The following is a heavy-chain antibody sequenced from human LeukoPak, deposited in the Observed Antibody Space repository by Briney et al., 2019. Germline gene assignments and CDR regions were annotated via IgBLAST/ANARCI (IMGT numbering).Heavy chain of an antibody. V-gene: IGHV3-11*03. J-gene: IGHJ4*02. D-gene: IGHD6-19*01. CDR3: ARSRGAGPAAYFDY. CDR2: ISNSGSYT. Sequence: GGALRLSCAASGFTFSDEYMSWIRQAPGKGLEWVSYISNSGSYTNYADSVKGRFTISRDNAKNSLYLQMSSLRAEDTAVYYCARSRGAGPAAYFDYWGQGTLITVSS. CDR1: GFTFSDEY.